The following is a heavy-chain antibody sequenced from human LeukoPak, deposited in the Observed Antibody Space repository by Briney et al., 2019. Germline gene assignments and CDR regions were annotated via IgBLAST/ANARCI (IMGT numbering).Heavy chain of an antibody. Sequence: PGGSLRLPCAASGFSFSSYGMHWVRQTPGKGLEWVGRIKSKTDGGTTNYAAPVKGRFTISRDYSKNTLYLQMNSLKTEDTAVYYCTTDLTYHCDSGGYSFDYWGQGTLVTVSS. D-gene: IGHD3-22*01. CDR1: GFSFSSYG. J-gene: IGHJ4*02. CDR3: TTDLTYHCDSGGYSFDY. CDR2: IKSKTDGGTT. V-gene: IGHV3-15*01.